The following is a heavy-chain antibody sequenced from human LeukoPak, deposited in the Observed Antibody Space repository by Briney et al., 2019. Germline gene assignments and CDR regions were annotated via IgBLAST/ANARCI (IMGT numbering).Heavy chain of an antibody. J-gene: IGHJ5*02. D-gene: IGHD6-19*01. CDR1: GGSISSSNW. V-gene: IGHV4-4*02. CDR3: ARHRQWRGFDP. CDR2: IYHSGCT. Sequence: SETLSLTCAVSGGSISSSNWWSWVRQPPGKGLEWIGEIYHSGCTNYNPSLKSRVTISVDASKNQFSLKLSSVTAADTAVYYCARHRQWRGFDPWGQGTLVTVSS.